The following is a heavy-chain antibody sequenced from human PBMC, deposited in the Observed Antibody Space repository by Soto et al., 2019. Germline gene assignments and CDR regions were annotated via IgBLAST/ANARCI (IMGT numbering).Heavy chain of an antibody. CDR3: ARDWAAAGPFDY. CDR1: GGSLSSGGYY. V-gene: IGHV4-31*03. Sequence: PSETLSLICTVSGGSLSSGGYYWSWIRQHPGKGLEWIGYIYYSGSTYYNPSLKSRVTISVDTSKNQFSLKLSSVTAADTAVYYCARDWAAAGPFDYWGQGTLVTVSS. CDR2: IYYSGST. D-gene: IGHD6-13*01. J-gene: IGHJ4*02.